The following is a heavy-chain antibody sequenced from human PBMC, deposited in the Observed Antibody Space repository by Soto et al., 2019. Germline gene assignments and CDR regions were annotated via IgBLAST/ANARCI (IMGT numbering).Heavy chain of an antibody. CDR1: GFTVSSNY. CDR2: IYSGGST. Sequence: EVQLVESGGGLVQPGGSLRLSCAASGFTVSSNYMSWVRQAPGKGLEWVSVIYSGGSTYYADSVKGRFTISRHNSKTTLYLQMNSLSAEDTAGYYGTRGVGHGWFDPWGQGTLVTVSS. V-gene: IGHV3-53*04. CDR3: TRGVGHGWFDP. J-gene: IGHJ5*02.